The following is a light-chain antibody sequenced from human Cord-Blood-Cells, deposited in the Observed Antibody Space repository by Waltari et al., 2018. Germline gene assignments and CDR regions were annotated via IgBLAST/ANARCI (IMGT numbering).Light chain of an antibody. V-gene: IGKV1-39*01. CDR1: QSISSY. J-gene: IGKJ2*03. Sequence: DIQMTPSPSSLSASVGARVTITCRASQSISSYLNWYQQKPGKDPKLLIYAAASLQSRVPSRFSGSGSGTDFTLTISSLQPEDFATYYCQQSYSTPYSFGQGTKLEIK. CDR3: QQSYSTPYS. CDR2: AAA.